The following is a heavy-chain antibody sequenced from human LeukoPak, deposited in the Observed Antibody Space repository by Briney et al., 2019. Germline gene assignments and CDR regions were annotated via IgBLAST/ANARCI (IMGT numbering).Heavy chain of an antibody. V-gene: IGHV3-20*01. D-gene: IGHD3-22*01. J-gene: IGHJ5*02. CDR3: ARVRLTTNSFDP. CDR2: INWNGGST. Sequence: GGPLRLSCAASGFTFDDYGMSWVRQAPGKGLEWVSGINWNGGSTGYADSVKGRFTISRDNAKNSLYLQMNSLRAEDTALYHCARVRLTTNSFDPWGQGTLVTVSS. CDR1: GFTFDDYG.